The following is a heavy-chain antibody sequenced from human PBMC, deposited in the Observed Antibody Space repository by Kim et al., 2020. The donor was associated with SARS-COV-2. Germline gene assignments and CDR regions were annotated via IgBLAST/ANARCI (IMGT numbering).Heavy chain of an antibody. CDR2: IWYDGSNK. Sequence: GGSLRLSCAASGFTFSSYGMHWVRQAPGKGLEWVAVIWYDGSNKYYADSVKGRFTISRDNSKNTLYLQMNSLRAEDTAVYYCARDGVWDCSSTSCYKAFDIWGQGTMVTVSS. CDR1: GFTFSSYG. V-gene: IGHV3-33*01. D-gene: IGHD2-2*02. J-gene: IGHJ3*02. CDR3: ARDGVWDCSSTSCYKAFDI.